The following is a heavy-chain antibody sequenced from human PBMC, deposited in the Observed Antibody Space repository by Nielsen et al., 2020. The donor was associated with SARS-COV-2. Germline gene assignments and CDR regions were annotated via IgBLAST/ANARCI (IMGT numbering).Heavy chain of an antibody. J-gene: IGHJ6*03. CDR3: ARHGYCSNNTCSIDV. D-gene: IGHD2-2*03. CDR2: IYPGDSDT. Sequence: GESLKISCEASGYRFTSYWIAWVRQMPGKGLEWVGIIYPGDSDTRYSPSFQDQVTISADKSVSTAYLQWASLTASDTSIYYCARHGYCSNNTCSIDVSGKGTTVTVS. CDR1: GYRFTSYW. V-gene: IGHV5-51*01.